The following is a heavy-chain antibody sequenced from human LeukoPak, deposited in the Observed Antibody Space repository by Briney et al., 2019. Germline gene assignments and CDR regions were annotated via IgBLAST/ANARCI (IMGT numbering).Heavy chain of an antibody. V-gene: IGHV4-59*04. J-gene: IGHJ4*02. CDR1: GGSICSYY. D-gene: IGHD6-13*01. CDR2: IYHSGNS. Sequence: PSETLSLTCTVSGGSICSYYWGWIREPPGKGVEWIGSIYHSGNSYYNPSLKSRVTMAIDTSKNQFSLKLSSVTAADTAVYYCAGGIAVADPWYFDYWGQGTLVTVSS. CDR3: AGGIAVADPWYFDY.